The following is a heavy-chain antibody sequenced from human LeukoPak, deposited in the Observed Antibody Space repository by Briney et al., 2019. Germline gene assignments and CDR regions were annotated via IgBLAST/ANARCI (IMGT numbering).Heavy chain of an antibody. CDR1: GFTFSSYS. D-gene: IGHD6-13*01. V-gene: IGHV3-21*04. CDR2: ISSSSSYI. CDR3: AKDSAAGLDL. J-gene: IGHJ2*01. Sequence: GGSLRLSCAASGFTFSSYSMNWVRQAPGRGLEWVSSISSSSSYIYYADSVKGRFTISRDTSKNTLFLQMNNLRAEDTAVYYCAKDSAAGLDLWGRGTLVIVSS.